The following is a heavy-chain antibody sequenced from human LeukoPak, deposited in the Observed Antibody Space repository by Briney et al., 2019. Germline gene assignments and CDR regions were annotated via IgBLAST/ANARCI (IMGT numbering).Heavy chain of an antibody. V-gene: IGHV1-2*02. J-gene: IGHJ4*02. CDR1: GYTFTKYY. D-gene: IGHD5-18*01. Sequence: ASVKVSCKTSGYTFTKYYMHWVRRAPGQGLEWMGWMNPNSGGTNYTQKFQGRVTMTRDTSINTAYMELSRLKSDDTAVYYCATSSGYSHTWGAFDYWGQGALVTVSS. CDR3: ATSSGYSHTWGAFDY. CDR2: MNPNSGGT.